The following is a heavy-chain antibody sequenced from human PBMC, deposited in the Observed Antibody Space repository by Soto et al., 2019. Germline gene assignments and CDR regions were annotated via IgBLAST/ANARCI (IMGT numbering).Heavy chain of an antibody. CDR2: IYYSGIT. V-gene: IGHV4-39*07. Sequence: ETLSLTCTVSGGSIISSSNYWGWIRQPPGKGLEWIGSIYYSGITNHNPSLKSRVTISVDTSKNQFSLKLSSVTAADTAVYYCARRYGASFDYWGQGTLVTVSS. J-gene: IGHJ4*02. CDR3: ARRYGASFDY. CDR1: GGSIISSSNY. D-gene: IGHD4-17*01.